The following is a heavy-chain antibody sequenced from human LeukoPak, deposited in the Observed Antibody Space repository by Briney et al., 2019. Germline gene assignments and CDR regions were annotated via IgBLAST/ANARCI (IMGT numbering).Heavy chain of an antibody. CDR3: ARAQWLQIPSDAFDI. CDR2: IYHSGST. V-gene: IGHV4-34*01. D-gene: IGHD5-24*01. CDR1: GGSFSGYY. Sequence: PSETLSLTCAVYGGSFSGYYWSWIRQPPGKGLEWIGSIYHSGSTYYNPSLKSRVTISVDTSKNQFSLKLSSVTAADTAVYYCARAQWLQIPSDAFDIWGQGTMVTVSS. J-gene: IGHJ3*02.